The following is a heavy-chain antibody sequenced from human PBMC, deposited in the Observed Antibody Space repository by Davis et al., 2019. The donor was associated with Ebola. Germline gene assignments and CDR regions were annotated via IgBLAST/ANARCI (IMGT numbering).Heavy chain of an antibody. D-gene: IGHD5-18*01. V-gene: IGHV4-59*01. CDR3: ARTRDTAMVKEWGWFDP. CDR1: GGSINSYY. J-gene: IGHJ5*02. Sequence: SETLSLTCTVSGGSINSYYWSWIRQPPGKGLEWIGYIYYSGSTNYNPSLKSRVTISVDTSKNQFSLKLSSVTAADTAVYYCARTRDTAMVKEWGWFDPWGQGTLVTVSS. CDR2: IYYSGST.